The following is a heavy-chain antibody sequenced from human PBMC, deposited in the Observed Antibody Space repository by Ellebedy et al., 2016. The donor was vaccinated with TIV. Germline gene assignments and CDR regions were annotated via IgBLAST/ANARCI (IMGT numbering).Heavy chain of an antibody. CDR2: IYSGGST. Sequence: GESLKISCAASGFTVSSYYMNWVRQAPGKGLEWVSIIYSGGSTYYGDSVKGRFTVSRDNSKNTLYLQMNSLRGEDTAVYYCAKQSVVGHSSCFDSWGQGILVTVSS. V-gene: IGHV3-66*04. CDR1: GFTVSSYY. D-gene: IGHD2-21*01. CDR3: AKQSVVGHSSCFDS. J-gene: IGHJ4*02.